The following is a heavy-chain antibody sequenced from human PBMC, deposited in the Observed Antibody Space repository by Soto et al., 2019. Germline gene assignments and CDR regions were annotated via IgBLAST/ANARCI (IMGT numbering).Heavy chain of an antibody. CDR3: ARDSSITPLPLDY. CDR1: GFTFRDYY. D-gene: IGHD6-6*01. J-gene: IGHJ4*02. CDR2: ISSTGSYA. Sequence: QVQLVESGGGLVKPGGSLRLSCAASGFTFRDYYMSWIRQAPGKGLEWVSYISSTGSYAKYADSVKGRFTISRDNAKNSLYLQMNSLRAEDTAVYYCARDSSITPLPLDYWGQGTPVTVSS. V-gene: IGHV3-11*06.